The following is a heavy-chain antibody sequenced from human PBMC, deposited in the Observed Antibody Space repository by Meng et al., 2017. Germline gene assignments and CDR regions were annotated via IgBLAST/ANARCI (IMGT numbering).Heavy chain of an antibody. CDR1: GFTFSSYE. CDR2: ISSSGSTI. Sequence: GESLKISCAASGFTFSSYEMSWVRQAPGKGLEWVSYISSSGSTIYYADSVKGRFTISRDNAKNSLYLQMNSLRAEDTAVYYCARLTVAGHRDYYYGMDVWGQGTTVTVSS. J-gene: IGHJ6*02. D-gene: IGHD6-19*01. V-gene: IGHV3-48*03. CDR3: ARLTVAGHRDYYYGMDV.